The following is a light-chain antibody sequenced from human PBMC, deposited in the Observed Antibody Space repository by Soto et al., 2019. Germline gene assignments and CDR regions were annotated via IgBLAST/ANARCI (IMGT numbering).Light chain of an antibody. CDR3: CSCANSRWL. CDR2: EVS. CDR1: SSDVGVSNL. J-gene: IGLJ3*02. V-gene: IGLV2-23*02. Sequence: QSALTQPASVSGSPGQSITISCTGSSSDVGVSNLVSWYQQHPGKAPKLIIYEVSQRPSGVSNRFSGSKSGNTASLTISWRQADDGGDYYGCSCANSRWLFGAGTKLTV.